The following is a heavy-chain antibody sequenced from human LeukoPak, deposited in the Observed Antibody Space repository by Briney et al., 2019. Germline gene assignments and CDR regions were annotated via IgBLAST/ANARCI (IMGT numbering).Heavy chain of an antibody. CDR2: IRYDGSNK. CDR3: ATADRYCSGGSCRSDAFDI. V-gene: IGHV3-30*02. J-gene: IGHJ3*02. Sequence: PGGSLRLSCAASGFTFSSYGMHWVRQAPGKGLEWVAFIRYDGSNKYYADSVKGRFTISRDNSKNTLYLQMNSLRAEDTAVYYCATADRYCSGGSCRSDAFDIWGQGTMVTVSS. D-gene: IGHD2-15*01. CDR1: GFTFSSYG.